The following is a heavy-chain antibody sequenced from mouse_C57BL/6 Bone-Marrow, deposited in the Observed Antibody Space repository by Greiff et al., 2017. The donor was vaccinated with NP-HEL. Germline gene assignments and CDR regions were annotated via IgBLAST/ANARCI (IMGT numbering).Heavy chain of an antibody. CDR3: ARLPYDGYWFAY. J-gene: IGHJ3*01. Sequence: QVQLQQSGPELVKPGASVKISCKASGYTFTDYYINWVKQRPGHGLEWIGDIYPGGGYTNYNEKFKGKATLTADKSSSTAYMQFSSLTSEDSAIYYCARLPYDGYWFAYWGQGTLVTVSA. V-gene: IGHV1-63*01. D-gene: IGHD2-3*01. CDR1: GYTFTDYY. CDR2: IYPGGGYT.